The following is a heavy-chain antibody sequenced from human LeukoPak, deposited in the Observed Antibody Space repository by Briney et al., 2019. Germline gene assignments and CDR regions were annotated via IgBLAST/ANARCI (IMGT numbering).Heavy chain of an antibody. Sequence: PSETLSLTCTVSGGSISSYYWSWIRQPPGKGLEWIAHIHYSGNTYYNPSLKSRVTISLDTSKNQFSLKLSSVTASDTAVYYCARHTSGNYVPFDYWGQGTLVTVSS. V-gene: IGHV4-59*08. CDR3: ARHTSGNYVPFDY. J-gene: IGHJ4*02. CDR2: IHYSGNT. CDR1: GGSISSYY. D-gene: IGHD4-4*01.